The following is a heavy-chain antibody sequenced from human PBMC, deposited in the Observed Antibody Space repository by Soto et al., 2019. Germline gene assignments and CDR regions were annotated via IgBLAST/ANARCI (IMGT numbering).Heavy chain of an antibody. J-gene: IGHJ3*02. D-gene: IGHD3-16*01. CDR2: INPYNANT. CDR3: ARDRVAGIWGEDVDI. CDR1: GYTLTNHG. V-gene: IGHV1-18*04. Sequence: QVQLVQSGTEVKKPGASVKVSCKTSGYTLTNHGITWVRQAPGQGLEWMGWINPYNANTNYAQKLQGQVTMPTDTSTTTAYMDLRSLTSDDTAVYYCARDRVAGIWGEDVDIWGQATVVTVSS.